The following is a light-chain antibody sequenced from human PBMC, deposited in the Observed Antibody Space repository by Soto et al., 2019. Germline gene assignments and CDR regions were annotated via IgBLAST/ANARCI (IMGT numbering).Light chain of an antibody. CDR1: QSISSW. V-gene: IGKV1-5*03. J-gene: IGKJ1*01. CDR2: KAS. CDR3: QHYNSYSET. Sequence: IHMTQSPSTLSASVGDRVTVTCRASQSISSWLAWYQQKAGKAPKLLIYKASALESGVPSRFSGSGSGTEFTLTISSLQPDDFATYYCQHYNSYSETFGQGTKVDIK.